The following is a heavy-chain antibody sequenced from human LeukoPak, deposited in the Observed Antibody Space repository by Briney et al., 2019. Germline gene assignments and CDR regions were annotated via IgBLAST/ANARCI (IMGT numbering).Heavy chain of an antibody. CDR3: ARPQFGFWSGSAFYYMNV. Sequence: QASETLSLTCSVSGDPIKNSNYYWGWIRQSPGKGLEWIGSLFNTGSTYYNPSLKSRVTISVATSKNQFSLKLNSVTAADTAVYYCARPQFGFWSGSAFYYMNVWGKGTTVTVSS. CDR2: LFNTGST. V-gene: IGHV4-39*01. J-gene: IGHJ6*03. D-gene: IGHD3-3*01. CDR1: GDPIKNSNYY.